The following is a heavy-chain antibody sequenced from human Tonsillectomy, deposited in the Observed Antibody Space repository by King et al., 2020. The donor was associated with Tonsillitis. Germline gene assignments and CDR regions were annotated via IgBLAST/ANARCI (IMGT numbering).Heavy chain of an antibody. D-gene: IGHD3-22*01. V-gene: IGHV3-48*03. J-gene: IGHJ6*03. CDR2: ISSSGRNV. CDR3: ARSKYESRGEVNYMDV. Sequence: QLVQSGGGLVQPGGSLRLSCEASGFIFSNYEMNWVRQAPGKGLEWVSYISSSGRNVEYTDSMKGRFIISRDNAKNSLFLQMNSLRVGDTAVYYCARSKYESRGEVNYMDVWGKGTTVTVSS. CDR1: GFIFSNYE.